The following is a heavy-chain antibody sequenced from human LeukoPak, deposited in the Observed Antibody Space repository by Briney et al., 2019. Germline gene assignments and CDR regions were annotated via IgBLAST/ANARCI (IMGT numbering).Heavy chain of an antibody. V-gene: IGHV3-7*01. J-gene: IGHJ4*02. CDR3: ARDTTYQLPLYYFDY. D-gene: IGHD2-2*01. Sequence: GGSLRLSCAASGFTFSSYWMSWVRQAPGKGLEWVANIKQDGSEKYYVDSVKGRFTISRDNAKNSLYLQMNSLRAEDTAVYYCARDTTYQLPLYYFDYWGQGTLVTVSS. CDR1: GFTFSSYW. CDR2: IKQDGSEK.